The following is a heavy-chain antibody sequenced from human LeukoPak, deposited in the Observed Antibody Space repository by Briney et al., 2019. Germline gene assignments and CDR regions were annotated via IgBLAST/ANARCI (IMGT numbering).Heavy chain of an antibody. J-gene: IGHJ4*02. V-gene: IGHV4-4*07. CDR1: GGSISSYY. Sequence: SETLSLTCTVSGGSISSYYWSWIRQPAGKGLEWIGRIYTSGSTNYNPSLKSRVTMSVDTSKNQFPLKLSSVTAADTAVYYCARKYSSGWYGAPFGYWGQGTLVTVSS. D-gene: IGHD6-19*01. CDR3: ARKYSSGWYGAPFGY. CDR2: IYTSGST.